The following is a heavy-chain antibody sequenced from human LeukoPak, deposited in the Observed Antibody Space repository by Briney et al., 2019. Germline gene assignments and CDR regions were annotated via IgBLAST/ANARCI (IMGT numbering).Heavy chain of an antibody. CDR2: ISGSGGST. CDR3: AKCPPYYYYYGMDV. Sequence: PGGSLRLSCAAAGFTFSSYAMSWVRQAPGKGLEWVSAISGSGGSTYYADSVKGRFTISRDHSKNTLYLQMNSLRAEDTAVYYCAKCPPYYYYYGMDVWGQGTTVTVSS. CDR1: GFTFSSYA. J-gene: IGHJ6*02. V-gene: IGHV3-23*01.